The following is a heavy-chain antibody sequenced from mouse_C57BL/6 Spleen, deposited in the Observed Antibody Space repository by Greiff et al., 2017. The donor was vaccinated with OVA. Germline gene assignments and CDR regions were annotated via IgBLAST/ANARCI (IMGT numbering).Heavy chain of an antibody. D-gene: IGHD2-4*01. Sequence: VQLQQSGAELAKPGASVKLSCKASGYTFTSYWMHWVKQRPGPGLEWIGYITPSSGYTKYNQTFTDKATLTADKSSSTAYMQLSSLTYVDSAVYYGARSWDYDGYAMDYWGQGTSVTVSS. CDR1: GYTFTSYW. CDR3: ARSWDYDGYAMDY. V-gene: IGHV1-7*01. CDR2: ITPSSGYT. J-gene: IGHJ4*01.